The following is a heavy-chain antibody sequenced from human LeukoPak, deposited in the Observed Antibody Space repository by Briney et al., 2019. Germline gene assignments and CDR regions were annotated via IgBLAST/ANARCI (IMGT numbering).Heavy chain of an antibody. CDR3: ASGHCTDDVCFFDY. Sequence: PSETLSLTCSVSGGSMSTYYWNWIRQSPGKGLEWIGYMYYSGHNYYNPSLKSRVTISLDTSKNQFSLRLTSVTAADTAVYYCASGHCTDDVCFFDYWGLGTLVTASS. CDR2: MYYSGHN. J-gene: IGHJ4*02. V-gene: IGHV4-59*01. D-gene: IGHD2-8*01. CDR1: GGSMSTYY.